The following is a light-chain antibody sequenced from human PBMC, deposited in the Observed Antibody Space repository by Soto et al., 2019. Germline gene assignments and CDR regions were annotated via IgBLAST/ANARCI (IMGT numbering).Light chain of an antibody. CDR1: NANIGSNT. CDR3: AVWDDSLRGRV. CDR2: GND. V-gene: IGLV1-44*01. J-gene: IGLJ2*01. Sequence: QSVLTQPPSAAWTPGQRVTISCSGSNANIGSNTVNWYQQFPGTAPRFLIYGNDLRPSGVPDRFSASKSGTSASLAISGLQSEDEADYYCAVWDDSLRGRVFGGGTKLTVL.